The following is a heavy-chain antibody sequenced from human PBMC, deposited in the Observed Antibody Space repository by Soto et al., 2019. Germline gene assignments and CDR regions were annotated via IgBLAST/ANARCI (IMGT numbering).Heavy chain of an antibody. CDR2: IWYDGSNK. Sequence: QVQLVESGGGVVQPGRSLRLSCAASGFTFSSYGMHWVRQAPGKGLEWVAVIWYDGSNKYYADSVKGRFTISRDNSKNTLYLQMNSLRAEDTAVYYCARAGITQYYGRDVWGQGTTVTVSS. CDR1: GFTFSSYG. D-gene: IGHD3-10*01. CDR3: ARAGITQYYGRDV. V-gene: IGHV3-33*01. J-gene: IGHJ6*02.